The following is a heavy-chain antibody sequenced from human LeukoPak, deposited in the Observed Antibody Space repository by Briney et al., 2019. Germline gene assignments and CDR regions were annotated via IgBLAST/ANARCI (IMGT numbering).Heavy chain of an antibody. CDR2: ILYDGSNK. Sequence: PGGSLRLSCAASGFIFTTYAIHWVRQAPGKGLEWVAVILYDGSNKYYADSVKGRFTISRDNSKNTLYLQMNSLRAEDTAVYYCARDKGGNLDYWGQGTLVTVSS. J-gene: IGHJ4*02. CDR1: GFIFTTYA. V-gene: IGHV3-30*04. CDR3: ARDKGGNLDY. D-gene: IGHD4-23*01.